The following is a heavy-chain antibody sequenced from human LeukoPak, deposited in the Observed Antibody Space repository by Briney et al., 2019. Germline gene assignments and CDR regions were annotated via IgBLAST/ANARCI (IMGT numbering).Heavy chain of an antibody. CDR1: GFTFSSYG. D-gene: IGHD3-10*02. CDR2: ISGSGGST. J-gene: IGHJ3*01. Sequence: AGGSLRLSCAASGFTFSSYGMSWVRQAPGKGLEWVSAISGSGGSTYYADSVKGQFTISRDNSKNTLYLQMNSLRAEDTAVYYCAKFFTGEYVRAFDVWGQGTMVTVSS. V-gene: IGHV3-23*01. CDR3: AKFFTGEYVRAFDV.